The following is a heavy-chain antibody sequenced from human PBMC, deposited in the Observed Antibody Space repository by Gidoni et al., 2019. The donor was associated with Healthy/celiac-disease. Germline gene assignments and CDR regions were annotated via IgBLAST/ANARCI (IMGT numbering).Heavy chain of an antibody. CDR3: ARSGRWLLPNDAFDI. CDR2: IIPILGIA. J-gene: IGHJ3*02. Sequence: QVQLVQSGAEVKKPGSSVKVSCKASGGTFSSYAISWVRQAPGQGLEWMGRIIPILGIANYAQKFQGRVTITADKSTSTAYMELSSLRSEDTAVYYCARSGRWLLPNDAFDIWGQGTMVTVSS. CDR1: GGTFSSYA. D-gene: IGHD2-15*01. V-gene: IGHV1-69*04.